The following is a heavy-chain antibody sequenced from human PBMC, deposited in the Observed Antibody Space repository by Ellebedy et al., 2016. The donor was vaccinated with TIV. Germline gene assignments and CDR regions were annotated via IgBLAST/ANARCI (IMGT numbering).Heavy chain of an antibody. V-gene: IGHV3-53*01. CDR1: GFTVSNNY. J-gene: IGHJ4*02. CDR2: IQSGGNT. Sequence: PGGSLRLSCAASGFTVSNNYMSWVRQAPGKGLEWVSVIQSGGNTFYAESVKGRFTISRDSSQNTQYLQMDSLRAEDTAVYYCASSPSQGYWGQGTLVTVSS. CDR3: ASSPSQGY.